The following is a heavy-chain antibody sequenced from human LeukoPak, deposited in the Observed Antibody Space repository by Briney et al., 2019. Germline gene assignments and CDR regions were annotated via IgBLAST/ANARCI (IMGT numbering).Heavy chain of an antibody. Sequence: SETLSLTCAVSGYSLSIGYYWGWIRQPPGKGLEWIGNMYRSGYTYYNPSLKSRVTISVGTSKNQFSLKLSSVTAADTAVYYCARRLDSWSFDSWGQGTLVTVSS. V-gene: IGHV4-38-2*01. D-gene: IGHD3-9*01. CDR1: GYSLSIGYY. CDR2: MYRSGYT. CDR3: ARRLDSWSFDS. J-gene: IGHJ4*02.